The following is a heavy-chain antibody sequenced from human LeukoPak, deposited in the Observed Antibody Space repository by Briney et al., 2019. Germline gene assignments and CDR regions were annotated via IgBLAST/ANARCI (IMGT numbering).Heavy chain of an antibody. V-gene: IGHV1-8*01. CDR1: GYTFISYE. D-gene: IGHD5-12*01. Sequence: ASVKVSCKASGYTFISYEINWVRQATGQGPEWMGWMNPQSGNTGYAQKLQGRVTMTTDTSTSTAYMELRSLRSDDTAVYYCARGKTYSGYDWYNWFDPWGQGTLVTVSS. CDR3: ARGKTYSGYDWYNWFDP. CDR2: MNPQSGNT. J-gene: IGHJ5*02.